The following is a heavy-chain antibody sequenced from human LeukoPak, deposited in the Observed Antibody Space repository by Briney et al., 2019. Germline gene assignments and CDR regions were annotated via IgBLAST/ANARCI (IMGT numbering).Heavy chain of an antibody. D-gene: IGHD3-10*01. CDR1: GFTFSSYA. J-gene: IGHJ5*02. CDR3: ARDRGSGSPNKWFDP. Sequence: GGSLRLSCAASGFTFSSYAMSWVRQGPGKGLDWVAFIWHDASNIYYADSVKGRFTISRDNSKNTLYLQMNSLRAEDTAVYYCARDRGSGSPNKWFDPWGQGTLVTVSS. CDR2: IWHDASNI. V-gene: IGHV3-33*08.